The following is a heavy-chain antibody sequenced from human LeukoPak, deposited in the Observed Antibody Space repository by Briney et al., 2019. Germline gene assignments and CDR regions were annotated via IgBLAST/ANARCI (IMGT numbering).Heavy chain of an antibody. D-gene: IGHD2-21*02. Sequence: KVSCKGSGYTFSGYWIGWVRQMPGRGLEWMGIIYPGNSDTTYSPSFQGQVTISADTSTNTAYLQWSSLQASDTAMYYCARPKNCGGDCYLIDFWGQGTLVTVSS. CDR1: GYTFSGYW. V-gene: IGHV5-51*01. J-gene: IGHJ4*02. CDR2: IYPGNSDT. CDR3: ARPKNCGGDCYLIDF.